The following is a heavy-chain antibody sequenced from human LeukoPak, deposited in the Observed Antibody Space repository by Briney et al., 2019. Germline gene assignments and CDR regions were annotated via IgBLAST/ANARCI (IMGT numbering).Heavy chain of an antibody. Sequence: PGGSLRLSCSASGFTFSNYAMHWVRQAPGKGLEYVSTISSNGGATSYADSVKGRFTIFRDNSKNTLYPQMSSLRREDTAVYYCVKDPGYSSSWYFDYWGQGTLVTVSS. CDR2: ISSNGGAT. V-gene: IGHV3-64D*06. CDR3: VKDPGYSSSWYFDY. J-gene: IGHJ4*02. D-gene: IGHD6-13*01. CDR1: GFTFSNYA.